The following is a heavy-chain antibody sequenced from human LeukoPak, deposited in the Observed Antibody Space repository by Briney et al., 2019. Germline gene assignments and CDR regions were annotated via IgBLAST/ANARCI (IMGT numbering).Heavy chain of an antibody. CDR3: ARGGKFGDIVVVPAIDY. D-gene: IGHD2-2*01. J-gene: IGHJ4*02. Sequence: VASVKVSCKASGYTFTSYDINWVRQAIGQGLEWMGWMNPNSGNTGYAQKFQGRVTMTRNTSISTAYMELSSLRSEDTAVYYCARGGKFGDIVVVPAIDYWGQGTLVTVSS. CDR1: GYTFTSYD. CDR2: MNPNSGNT. V-gene: IGHV1-8*01.